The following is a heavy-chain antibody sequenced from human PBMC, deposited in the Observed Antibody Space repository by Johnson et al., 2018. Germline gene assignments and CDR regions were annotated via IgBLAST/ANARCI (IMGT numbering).Heavy chain of an antibody. J-gene: IGHJ6*03. D-gene: IGHD3-10*01. CDR3: ARGTVRGVINYYYMDV. Sequence: QVQLVQSGAEVKKPGSSVKVSCKASGGTFSSYAISWVRQAPGQGLEWMGGIIPIFGTANYEQKFEGRVTITADESTSTADRELSSLRSEDTAGYYCARGTVRGVINYYYMDVWGKGTTVTVSS. CDR2: IIPIFGTA. V-gene: IGHV1-69*12. CDR1: GGTFSSYA.